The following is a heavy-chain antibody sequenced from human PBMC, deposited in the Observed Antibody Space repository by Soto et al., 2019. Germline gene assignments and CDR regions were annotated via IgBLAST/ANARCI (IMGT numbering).Heavy chain of an antibody. CDR2: THHSRGT. D-gene: IGHD6-13*01. Sequence: SETLSLTCAVSGDSLIGTHWWSWVRRPPGKGLEFIGETHHSRGTNYNPSLRSRVTMSLDKSKNQLSLILYSVTAADTGVYYCARYSAASGTYYFDYWGQGTLVT. CDR1: GDSLIGTHW. J-gene: IGHJ4*01. V-gene: IGHV4-4*02. CDR3: ARYSAASGTYYFDY.